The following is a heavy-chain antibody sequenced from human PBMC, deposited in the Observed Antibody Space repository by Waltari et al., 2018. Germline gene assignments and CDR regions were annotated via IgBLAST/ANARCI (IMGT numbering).Heavy chain of an antibody. CDR3: AKSFDMSGYYFFDY. D-gene: IGHD3-22*01. Sequence: EVQLVESGGAVVQPGGSLRLSCAASGLTFDSYAMHWVRQSPGKGLEWVSFITWDGSFTYFVDSVKGRFTISRDNTNNSLYLQMTSLRPEDTAFYYCAKSFDMSGYYFFDYWGQGTLVTVSS. J-gene: IGHJ4*02. CDR2: ITWDGSFT. CDR1: GLTFDSYA. V-gene: IGHV3-43D*03.